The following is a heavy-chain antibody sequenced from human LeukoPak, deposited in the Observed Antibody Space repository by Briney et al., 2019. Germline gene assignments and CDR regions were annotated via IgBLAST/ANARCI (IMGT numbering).Heavy chain of an antibody. Sequence: ASVKVSCKASGYTFTSYYMHWVRQSPGQGLEWMGIINPSGGSTSYAQKFQGRVTMTRDTSTSTVYMELSSLRSEDTAVYYCARDYDFWSGRDAFDIWGQGTMVTVSS. CDR3: ARDYDFWSGRDAFDI. D-gene: IGHD3-3*01. J-gene: IGHJ3*02. CDR2: INPSGGST. CDR1: GYTFTSYY. V-gene: IGHV1-46*01.